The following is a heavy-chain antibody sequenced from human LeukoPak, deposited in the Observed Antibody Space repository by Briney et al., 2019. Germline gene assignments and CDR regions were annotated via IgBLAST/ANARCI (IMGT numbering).Heavy chain of an antibody. Sequence: PGGSLRLSCAASGSTFSSYGMHWVRQAPGKGLEWVAFIRYDGSNKYYADSVKGRFTISRDNSKNTLYLQMNSLRAEDTAVYYCAKDHYDFWSGYRLYYYYYMDVWGKGTTVTVSS. CDR2: IRYDGSNK. D-gene: IGHD3-3*01. CDR1: GSTFSSYG. J-gene: IGHJ6*03. CDR3: AKDHYDFWSGYRLYYYYYMDV. V-gene: IGHV3-30*02.